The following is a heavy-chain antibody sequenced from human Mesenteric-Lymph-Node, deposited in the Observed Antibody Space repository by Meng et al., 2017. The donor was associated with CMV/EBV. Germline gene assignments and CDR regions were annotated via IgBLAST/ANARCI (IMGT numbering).Heavy chain of an antibody. CDR1: GGSFSGYY. D-gene: IGHD4-23*01. CDR3: ARHQRWLKSEGGFNY. J-gene: IGHJ4*02. CDR2: ISHSGST. Sequence: VPLPQWGAGLFKPSGTLSPTGAVYGGSFSGYYWSLIRQPPGKGREWIGEISHSGSTNYNPSLKSRVTISVDTSKNQFSLKLSSVTAADTAVYYCARHQRWLKSEGGFNYWGQGTLVTVSS. V-gene: IGHV4-34*01.